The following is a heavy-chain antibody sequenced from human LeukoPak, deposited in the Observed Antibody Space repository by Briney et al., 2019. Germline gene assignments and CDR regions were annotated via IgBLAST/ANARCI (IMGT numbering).Heavy chain of an antibody. D-gene: IGHD3-22*01. CDR1: GYTLTELS. CDR3: ASPHNWYYYDSSGPVFDY. Sequence: ASVKVSCKVSGYTLTELSMHWVRQAPGKGLEWMGGFDPEDGETIYAQKFQGRVTMTEDTSTDTAYMELSSLRSEDTAVYYCASPHNWYYYDSSGPVFDYWGQGTLVTVSS. CDR2: FDPEDGET. V-gene: IGHV1-24*01. J-gene: IGHJ4*02.